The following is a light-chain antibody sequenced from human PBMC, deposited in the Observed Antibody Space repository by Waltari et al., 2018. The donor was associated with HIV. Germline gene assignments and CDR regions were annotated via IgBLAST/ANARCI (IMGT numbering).Light chain of an antibody. CDR1: VCVRSN. Sequence: ELVMTQSPATLSVSARERLSLSCRATVCVRSNVAWYNQKPGQAPRLLIYGASPRPIGIPARFSGSGSGTEFTLTISSLQAEDFAVYYCQQYDNWPWTFGQGTKVEIK. J-gene: IGKJ1*01. CDR2: GAS. CDR3: QQYDNWPWT. V-gene: IGKV3-15*01.